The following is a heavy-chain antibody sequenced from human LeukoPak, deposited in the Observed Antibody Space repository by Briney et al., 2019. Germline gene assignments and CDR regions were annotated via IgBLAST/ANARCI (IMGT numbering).Heavy chain of an antibody. Sequence: PGGSLRLSCAASGFTFSSFWMSWVRQAPGKGLEWVANIRHDGSEKYYVDSVKGRFAISRDNGKNSLYLQMNSLRVEDTAVYYCARPRELYYFDYWGQGTLVTVSS. D-gene: IGHD3-10*01. CDR1: GFTFSSFW. CDR2: IRHDGSEK. V-gene: IGHV3-7*01. J-gene: IGHJ4*02. CDR3: ARPRELYYFDY.